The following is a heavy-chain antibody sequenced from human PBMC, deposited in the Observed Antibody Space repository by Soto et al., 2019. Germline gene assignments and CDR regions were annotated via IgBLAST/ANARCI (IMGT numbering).Heavy chain of an antibody. D-gene: IGHD1-20*01. V-gene: IGHV4-59*08. Sequence: SETLSLTCSVSGGSISSYCWTWIRQPPGKGLEWIGYIYDRGNTNYNPSLQSRVTISVDTSKNQFSLHLSSVTDADTAVYYCAGSRITATRSDYWGQGTLVTVSS. CDR2: IYDRGNT. J-gene: IGHJ4*02. CDR1: GGSISSYC. CDR3: AGSRITATRSDY.